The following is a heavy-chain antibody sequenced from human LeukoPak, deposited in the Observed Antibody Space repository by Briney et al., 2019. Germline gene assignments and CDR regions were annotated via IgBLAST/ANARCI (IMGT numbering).Heavy chain of an antibody. Sequence: ASVKVSCKASGYTFTDYYIHWVRQAPGQRLEWMGWINSNNGGTNYAQKFQDRVTMTRDTSISTASMELSRLRSDDTAVYYCARGVMSNDYNDYFDFWGQGTLVTVSS. CDR1: GYTFTDYY. V-gene: IGHV1-2*02. D-gene: IGHD4-11*01. CDR3: ARGVMSNDYNDYFDF. CDR2: INSNNGGT. J-gene: IGHJ4*02.